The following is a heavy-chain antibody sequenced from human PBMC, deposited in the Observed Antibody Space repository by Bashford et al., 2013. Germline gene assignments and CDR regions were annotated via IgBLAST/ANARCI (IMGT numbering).Heavy chain of an antibody. Sequence: SETLSLTCTVSGDSISADYCSWIRQPPGKGLEWIGYIYYSGNTNYNPSLKSRVTISRDTSKNQFSLKLISVTAADTAVYFCARSPRPGGFDSWGQGSLVTVSS. CDR3: ARSPRPGGFDS. V-gene: IGHV4-59*01. CDR2: IYYSGNT. J-gene: IGHJ4*02. CDR1: GDSISADY. D-gene: IGHD2-15*01.